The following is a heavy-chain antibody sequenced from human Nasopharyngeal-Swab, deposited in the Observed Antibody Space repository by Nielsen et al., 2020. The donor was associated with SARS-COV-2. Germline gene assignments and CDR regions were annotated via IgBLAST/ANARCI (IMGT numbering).Heavy chain of an antibody. J-gene: IGHJ4*02. V-gene: IGHV3-53*01. CDR1: GFTVGNNY. D-gene: IGHD3/OR15-3a*01. CDR2: IYSGGST. Sequence: GESLKISCAASGFTVGNNYMTWVRQAPGKGLQWVSVIYSGGSTYYADSVKGRFTISRDNAKNSLYLQMNSLRAEDTAVYYCARGLGLIRDYWGQGTLVTVSS. CDR3: ARGLGLIRDY.